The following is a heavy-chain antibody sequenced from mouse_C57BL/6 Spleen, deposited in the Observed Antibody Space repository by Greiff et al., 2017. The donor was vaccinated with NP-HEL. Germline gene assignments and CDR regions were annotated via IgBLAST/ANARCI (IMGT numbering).Heavy chain of an antibody. J-gene: IGHJ4*01. CDR2: IDPSDSYT. CDR3: ARSRYDYDYAMDY. D-gene: IGHD2-4*01. V-gene: IGHV1-50*01. CDR1: GYTFTSYW. Sequence: VQLQQPGAELVKPGASVKLSCKASGYTFTSYWMQWVKQRPGQGLEWIGEIDPSDSYTNYNQKFKGKATLTVDTSSSTAYMQLSSLTSEDSAVYYCARSRYDYDYAMDYWGQGTSVTVSS.